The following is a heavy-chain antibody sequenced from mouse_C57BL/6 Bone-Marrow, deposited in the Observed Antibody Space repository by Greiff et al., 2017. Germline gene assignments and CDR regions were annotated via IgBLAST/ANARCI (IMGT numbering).Heavy chain of an antibody. D-gene: IGHD2-4*01. CDR1: GFTFTDYY. V-gene: IGHV7-3*01. Sequence: EVHLVESGGGLVQPGGSLSLSCAASGFTFTDYYMSWVRQPPGKALEWLGFIRNQANGYTTEYSASVKGRFTISRDNSQSILYLQMNALRAEDSATYYCARYYDYDGYFDFWGTGTTVTVSS. J-gene: IGHJ1*03. CDR2: IRNQANGYTT. CDR3: ARYYDYDGYFDF.